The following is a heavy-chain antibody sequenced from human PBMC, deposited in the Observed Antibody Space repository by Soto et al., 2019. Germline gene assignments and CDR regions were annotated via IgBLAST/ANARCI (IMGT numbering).Heavy chain of an antibody. CDR1: GFTFSSYS. D-gene: IGHD2-8*01. CDR3: ARTNGAYSNYFDY. J-gene: IGHJ4*02. V-gene: IGHV3-21*01. CDR2: IGGSSGHI. Sequence: EVQLVESGGGLVKLGGSLRLSCAASGFTFSSYSMVWVRQAPEKGLEWVSSIGGSSGHIYYADSLKGRFTISRDNAKNSLYLQMNSLRVDDTAVYYCARTNGAYSNYFDYWGQGTLVTVSS.